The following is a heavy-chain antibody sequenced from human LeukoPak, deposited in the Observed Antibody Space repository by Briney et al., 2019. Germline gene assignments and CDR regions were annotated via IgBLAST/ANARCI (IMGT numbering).Heavy chain of an antibody. Sequence: TGGSLRLSCEVSEFPFSIYAMAWVRQAPGQRLEWVSAIDASGSDTYYTDSVKGRFTISRDNSKNTVYLQMDSLRVEDTAVYYCADYRKPQGLDYWGQGTLVTVSS. CDR1: EFPFSIYA. CDR3: ADYRKPQGLDY. J-gene: IGHJ4*02. D-gene: IGHD1-14*01. V-gene: IGHV3-23*01. CDR2: IDASGSDT.